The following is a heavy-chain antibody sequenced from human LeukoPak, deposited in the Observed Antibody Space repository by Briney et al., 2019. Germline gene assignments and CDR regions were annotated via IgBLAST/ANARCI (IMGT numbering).Heavy chain of an antibody. Sequence: GGSLRLSCAGSGFPFSSHGMNWVRQAPGKGLEWFSGISPGGPTYYADSVKGRFTISRDDSKNTLYLQMKNLRAEDTAVYYCAKDGAWLRFDDWGQGILVSVSS. V-gene: IGHV3-23*01. CDR3: AKDGAWLRFDD. D-gene: IGHD5-12*01. CDR1: GFPFSSHG. J-gene: IGHJ4*02. CDR2: ISPGGPT.